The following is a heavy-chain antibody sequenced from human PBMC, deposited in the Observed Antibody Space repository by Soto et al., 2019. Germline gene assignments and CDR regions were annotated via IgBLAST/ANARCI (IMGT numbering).Heavy chain of an antibody. CDR2: ISHSGGSR. J-gene: IGHJ4*02. V-gene: IGHV3-23*01. Sequence: EVHLLESGGGLVQPGGSLRLSCAGSGFTFSIFAMTWVRQAPGKGLEWVSAISHSGGSRHYADSVKGRFTISRDNSGNTLYLQMDSLRVEDTARHYCAKAARIAEAGPLEYWGRGSQVTVSS. D-gene: IGHD6-13*01. CDR3: AKAARIAEAGPLEY. CDR1: GFTFSIFA.